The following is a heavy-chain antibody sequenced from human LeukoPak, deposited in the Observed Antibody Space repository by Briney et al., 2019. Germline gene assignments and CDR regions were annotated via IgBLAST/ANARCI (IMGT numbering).Heavy chain of an antibody. J-gene: IGHJ3*02. CDR2: ISTYNGNT. CDR3: AYSSGWTAHDAFDI. V-gene: IGHV1-18*01. CDR1: GYTFTNFG. D-gene: IGHD6-19*01. Sequence: ASVKVSCKASGYTFTNFGITWVRQAPGQGLEWMGWISTYNGNTNYAQKPQGRVTMTRNTSISTAYMELSSLRSEDTAVYYCAYSSGWTAHDAFDIWGQGTMVTVSS.